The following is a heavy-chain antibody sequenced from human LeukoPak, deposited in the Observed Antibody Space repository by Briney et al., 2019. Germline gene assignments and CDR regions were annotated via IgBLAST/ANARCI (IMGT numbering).Heavy chain of an antibody. V-gene: IGHV3-23*01. CDR1: GFTFSSYA. CDR2: ISGSGGST. Sequence: GGSLRLSCAASGFTFSSYAMSWVRQAPGKGLEWVSAISGSGGSTYYADSVKGRFTISRDNSKNTLYLQMNSLRAEGTAVYYCAKDYLVVPAAIMTSGWFDPWGQGTLVTVSS. D-gene: IGHD2-2*01. J-gene: IGHJ5*02. CDR3: AKDYLVVPAAIMTSGWFDP.